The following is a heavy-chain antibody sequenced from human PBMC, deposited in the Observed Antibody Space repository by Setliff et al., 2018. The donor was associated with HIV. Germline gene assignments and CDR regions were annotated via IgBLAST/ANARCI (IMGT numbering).Heavy chain of an antibody. Sequence: ETLSLTCAVSGGSFTGYYWSWIRQTPGKGLEWIAGINHSGNTNYNPSLKSRVTISVVTSKSHFSLKMTSVTAADTAIYFCARGALSLTMTKLLSFFDSWGQGTQVTVS. V-gene: IGHV4-34*01. J-gene: IGHJ4*02. CDR1: GGSFTGYY. D-gene: IGHD3-22*01. CDR3: ARGALSLTMTKLLSFFDS. CDR2: INHSGNT.